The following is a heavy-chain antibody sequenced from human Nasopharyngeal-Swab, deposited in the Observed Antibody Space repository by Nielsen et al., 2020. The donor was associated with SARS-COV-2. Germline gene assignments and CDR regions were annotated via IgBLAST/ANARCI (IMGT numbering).Heavy chain of an antibody. CDR1: GYSFTSYW. J-gene: IGHJ6*02. CDR3: ARRLPSEYYYYGMDV. CDR2: IYPGDSDT. V-gene: IGHV5-51*01. Sequence: KVSCKGSGYSFTSYWIGWVRQMLGKGLEWMGIIYPGDSDTRYSPSFQGQVTISADKSISTAYLQWSSLKASDTAMYYCARRLPSEYYYYGMDVWGQGTTVTVSS. D-gene: IGHD2-21*02.